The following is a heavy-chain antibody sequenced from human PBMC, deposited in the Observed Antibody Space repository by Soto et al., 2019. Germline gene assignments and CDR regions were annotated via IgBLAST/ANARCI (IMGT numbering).Heavy chain of an antibody. V-gene: IGHV4-59*08. CDR2: IYYTGTT. J-gene: IGHJ4*01. D-gene: IGHD3-22*01. CDR1: NSPIGDFY. Sequence: SETLSLTCSVSNSPIGDFYGSWFRQPPGQGLEWVGYIYYTGTTTYNPSLRSRVDISIDASKSQFSLDLRSVTAADTAVYYCARLGGYYQAFDSWGHGALVTVSS. CDR3: ARLGGYYQAFDS.